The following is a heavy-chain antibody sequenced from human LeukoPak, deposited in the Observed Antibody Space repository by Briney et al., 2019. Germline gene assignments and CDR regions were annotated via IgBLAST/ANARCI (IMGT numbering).Heavy chain of an antibody. D-gene: IGHD5-18*01. CDR3: ATSSRGYSYGLYLDY. CDR1: GYTFTIYG. CDR2: ISAYNGNT. V-gene: IGHV1-18*01. Sequence: ASVTVSFTSAGYTFTIYGISWVRQAHGQGIEWMGWISAYNGNTNYSQKLQGRGTMTTDTSTSTAYMELRRLRSDDTAVYYCATSSRGYSYGLYLDYWGQGTLVTVSS. J-gene: IGHJ4*02.